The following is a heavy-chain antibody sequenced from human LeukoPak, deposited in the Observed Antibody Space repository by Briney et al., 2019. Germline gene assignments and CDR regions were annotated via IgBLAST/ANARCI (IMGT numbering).Heavy chain of an antibody. CDR2: INPSGGST. D-gene: IGHD6-19*01. J-gene: IGHJ6*03. Sequence: GASVKVSCKASGYTFTSYYMHWVRQPPGQGLEWMGIINPSGGSTSYAQKFQGRVTITADESTSTAYMELSSLSPEDTAVYYCARVTYSSGAAPYYYYYYMDVWGKGTTVTISS. CDR3: ARVTYSSGAAPYYYYYYMDV. CDR1: GYTFTSYY. V-gene: IGHV1-46*01.